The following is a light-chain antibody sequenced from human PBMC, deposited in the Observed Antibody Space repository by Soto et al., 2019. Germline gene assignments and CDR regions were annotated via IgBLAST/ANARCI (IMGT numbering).Light chain of an antibody. CDR2: AVS. Sequence: QSVLTQPASVSGSPGQSITISCTGTSSDIGDHNSVSWYLQQPGKAPKLMIYAVSNRPSGVSNRFSGSKSGNTASLTISGIQAEDEADYYCSSYTTSTTVIFGGGTQLTVL. J-gene: IGLJ2*01. CDR3: SSYTTSTTVI. CDR1: SSDIGDHNS. V-gene: IGLV2-14*03.